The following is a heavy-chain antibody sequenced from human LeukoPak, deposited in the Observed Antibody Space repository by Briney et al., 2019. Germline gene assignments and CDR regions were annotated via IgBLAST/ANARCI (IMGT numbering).Heavy chain of an antibody. CDR2: IYPGDSDT. V-gene: IGHV5-51*01. J-gene: IGHJ6*03. CDR3: ARHGDRMTTVTTIAYYYMDV. Sequence: GESLKISCKGSGYSFTSYWIGWVRQMPGKGLEWMGIIYPGDSDTRYSPSFQGQVTISADKSISTAYLQWSSLKASDTAMYYCARHGDRMTTVTTIAYYYMDVWGTGTTITVSS. CDR1: GYSFTSYW. D-gene: IGHD4-17*01.